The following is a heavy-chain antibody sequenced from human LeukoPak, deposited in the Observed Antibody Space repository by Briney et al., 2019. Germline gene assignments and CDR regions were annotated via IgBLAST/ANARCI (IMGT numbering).Heavy chain of an antibody. V-gene: IGHV1-69*04. Sequence: ASVKVSCKASGGTFSSYAISWVRQALGQGLEWMGRIIPILGIANYAQKFQGRVTITADKSTSTAYMELSSLRSEDTAVYYCARERRDGYNPMYYFDYWGQGTLVTVSS. CDR3: ARERRDGYNPMYYFDY. CDR2: IIPILGIA. D-gene: IGHD5-12*01. CDR1: GGTFSSYA. J-gene: IGHJ4*02.